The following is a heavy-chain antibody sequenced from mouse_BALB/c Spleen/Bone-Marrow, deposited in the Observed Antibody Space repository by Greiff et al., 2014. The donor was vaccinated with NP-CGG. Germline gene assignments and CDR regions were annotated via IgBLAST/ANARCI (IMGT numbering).Heavy chain of an antibody. J-gene: IGHJ3*01. CDR1: GFNIKDTY. Sequence: VQLQQSGAELVKPGASVKLSRTASGFNIKDTYMHWVKQRPEQGLEWIGRIDPANGNTKYDPKLQGKATITADTSSNTAYLQLSSLTSEDTAVYYCATYYYGSSWGFAYWGQGTLVTVSA. CDR2: IDPANGNT. CDR3: ATYYYGSSWGFAY. V-gene: IGHV14-3*02. D-gene: IGHD1-1*01.